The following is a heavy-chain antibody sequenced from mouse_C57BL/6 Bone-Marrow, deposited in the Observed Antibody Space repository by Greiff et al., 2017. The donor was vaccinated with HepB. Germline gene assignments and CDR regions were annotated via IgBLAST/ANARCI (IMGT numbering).Heavy chain of an antibody. J-gene: IGHJ1*03. V-gene: IGHV1-81*01. Sequence: VQLQESGAELARPGASVKLSCKASGYTFTSYGISWVKQRTGQGLEWIGEIYPRSGHTYYNEKFKGKATLTADKSSSTAYMELRSLTSEDSAVYFCARAPLLRLLYWYFDVWGTGTTVTVSS. D-gene: IGHD1-1*01. CDR2: IYPRSGHT. CDR1: GYTFTSYG. CDR3: ARAPLLRLLYWYFDV.